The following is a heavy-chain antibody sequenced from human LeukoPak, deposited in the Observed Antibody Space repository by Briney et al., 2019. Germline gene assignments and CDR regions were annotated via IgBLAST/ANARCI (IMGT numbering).Heavy chain of an antibody. J-gene: IGHJ5*02. V-gene: IGHV3-23*01. D-gene: IGHD5-18*01. CDR3: AKDHGGEIQLWLLA. Sequence: PGGSLRLSCAASGFTFSSYGMSWVRQAPGKGLEWVSGMSGSGGNTYYADSVKGRFTISRDNSKNTLYLQMNSLRAEDTAVYYCAKDHGGEIQLWLLAWGQGTLVTVSS. CDR2: MSGSGGNT. CDR1: GFTFSSYG.